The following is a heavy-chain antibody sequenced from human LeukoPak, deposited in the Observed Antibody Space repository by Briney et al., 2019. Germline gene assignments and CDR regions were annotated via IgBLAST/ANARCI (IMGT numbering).Heavy chain of an antibody. CDR1: GGSISSGSYY. CDR2: IYTSGST. Sequence: SETLSLTFTVSGGSISSGSYYWSWIRQPAGKGLEWIGRIYTSGSTNYNPSLKSRVTISVDTSKNQFSLKLSSVTAADTAVYYCARGHYDFWSGSFDYWGQGTLVTVSS. CDR3: ARGHYDFWSGSFDY. J-gene: IGHJ4*02. V-gene: IGHV4-61*02. D-gene: IGHD3-3*01.